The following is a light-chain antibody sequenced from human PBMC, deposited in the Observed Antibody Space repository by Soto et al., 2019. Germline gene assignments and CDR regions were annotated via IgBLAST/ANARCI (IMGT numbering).Light chain of an antibody. Sequence: QSALTQPRSVSGSPGQSVTIPCTGTSSDVGTYNSVSWYQQHPGKAPKLMIYDVNKRPSGVPDRFSGSMSGNTASLTISGLQADDEADYYCNSFTTSTTPYVFGTGTKLTVL. CDR2: DVN. CDR1: SSDVGTYNS. CDR3: NSFTTSTTPYV. V-gene: IGLV2-11*01. J-gene: IGLJ1*01.